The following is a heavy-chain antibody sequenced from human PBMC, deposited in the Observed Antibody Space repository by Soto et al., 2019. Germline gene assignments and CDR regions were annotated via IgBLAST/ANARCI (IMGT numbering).Heavy chain of an antibody. CDR2: IIPIFGTA. D-gene: IGHD3-10*01. J-gene: IGHJ6*02. CDR3: ARVGYYYGSGSYYGRKNYYYYGMDV. Sequence: QVQLVQSGAEVKKPGSSVKVSCKASGGTFNSYAISWVRQDPGQGLEWMGGIIPIFGTANYAQKFQGRVTITADESTSTAYMELSSLRSEDTAVYYCARVGYYYGSGSYYGRKNYYYYGMDVWGQGTTVPVSS. CDR1: GGTFNSYA. V-gene: IGHV1-69*01.